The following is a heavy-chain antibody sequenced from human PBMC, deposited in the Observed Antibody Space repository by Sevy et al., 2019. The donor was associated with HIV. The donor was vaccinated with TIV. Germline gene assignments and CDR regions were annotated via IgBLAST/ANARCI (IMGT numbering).Heavy chain of an antibody. V-gene: IGHV3-48*02. Sequence: GGSLRLSCAASGFTFSSYSMNWVRQAPGKGLEWVSYISSSSSTIYYADSVKGRFTISRDNAKNSLSLQMNSLRDEDTAVYYCARDGDIVVVPAAINGMDVWGQGTTVTVSS. CDR3: ARDGDIVVVPAAINGMDV. CDR1: GFTFSSYS. D-gene: IGHD2-2*01. J-gene: IGHJ6*02. CDR2: ISSSSSTI.